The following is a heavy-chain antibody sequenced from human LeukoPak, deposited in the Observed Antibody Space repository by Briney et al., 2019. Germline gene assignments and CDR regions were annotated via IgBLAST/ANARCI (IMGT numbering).Heavy chain of an antibody. V-gene: IGHV3-11*04. Sequence: LSLTCTVSGGSVSSSGYYWGWIRQPPGKGLEWLSYISSSSSSIYYADSVKGRFTISRDNAKNSLYLEMNSLRDEDTAVYYCARDPWDDVSGFSGDYWGQGTLVTVSS. CDR2: ISSSSSSI. J-gene: IGHJ4*02. CDR1: GGSVSSSGYY. CDR3: ARDPWDDVSGFSGDY. D-gene: IGHD3-22*01.